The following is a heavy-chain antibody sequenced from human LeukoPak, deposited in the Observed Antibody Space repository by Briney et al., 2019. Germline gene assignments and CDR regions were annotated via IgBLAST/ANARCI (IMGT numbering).Heavy chain of an antibody. Sequence: SETLSLTCAVYGGSFSGYYWSWIRQPPGKGLEWIGEINHSGSTNYNPSLKSRVTISVDTSKNQFSLKLSSVTAADTAVHYCASIIVPAAISMWADAFDIWGQGTMVTVSS. J-gene: IGHJ3*02. CDR2: INHSGST. V-gene: IGHV4-34*01. CDR1: GGSFSGYY. D-gene: IGHD2-2*01. CDR3: ASIIVPAAISMWADAFDI.